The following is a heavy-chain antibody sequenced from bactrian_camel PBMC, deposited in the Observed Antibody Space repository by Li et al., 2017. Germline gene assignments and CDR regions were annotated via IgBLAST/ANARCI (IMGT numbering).Heavy chain of an antibody. CDR1: GFFFSAYI. CDR3: VTQVERSYTDFGY. CDR2: IDSEVSDSET. V-gene: IGHV3S7*01. J-gene: IGHJ6*01. D-gene: IGHD3*01. Sequence: HVQLVESGGGLVQPGGSLRLSCATSGFFFSAYIMSWVRQAPGKGLEWLSSIDSEVSDSETYYTDSVKGRFTSSRDNAKNTVYLQMNSLKSEDTALYYCVTQVERSYTDFGYWGQGTQVTVSS.